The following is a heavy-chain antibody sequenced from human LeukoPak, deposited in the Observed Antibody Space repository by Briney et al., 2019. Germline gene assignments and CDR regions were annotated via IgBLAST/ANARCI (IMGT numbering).Heavy chain of an antibody. J-gene: IGHJ4*02. Sequence: GGSLRLSCAASGFTFGSYAMTWVRQAPGKGLEWVSTFRGSGSNTYYADSVKGRFTISRDNSKNTLYLQMNSLRAEDTAVYYCAKSAKSTPSYFDTSDYYWFDYWGQGTLVTVSS. D-gene: IGHD3-22*01. CDR3: AKSAKSTPSYFDTSDYYWFDY. CDR1: GFTFGSYA. CDR2: FRGSGSNT. V-gene: IGHV3-23*01.